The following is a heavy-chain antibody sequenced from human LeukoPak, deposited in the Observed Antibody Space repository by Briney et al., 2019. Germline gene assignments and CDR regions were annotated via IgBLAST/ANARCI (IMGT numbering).Heavy chain of an antibody. CDR3: ARDGRGDYDYYDSSGYPFDF. D-gene: IGHD3-22*01. V-gene: IGHV3-21*01. CDR2: ISSSSSYI. CDR1: GFIFSTYS. J-gene: IGHJ4*02. Sequence: PGGSLRLSCAASGFIFSTYSMNWVRQAPGKGPEWVSSISSSSSYIYYADSVKGRFTISRDNAKNSLYLQMNSLRAEDTAVYYCARDGRGDYDYYDSSGYPFDFWGQGTLVTVSS.